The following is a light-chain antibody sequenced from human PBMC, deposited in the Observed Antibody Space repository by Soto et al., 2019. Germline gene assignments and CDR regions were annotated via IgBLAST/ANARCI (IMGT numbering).Light chain of an antibody. CDR1: QSMSSSY. Sequence: EIVLTQSPGTLSLSPEERATLSCRASQSMSSSYLAWYQQKPGQAPRLLIYAASTRATGIPDRFSGSGSETDFTLTISRLEPEDFAVYYCQQFGGSPLFTFGPGTKVDV. CDR3: QQFGGSPLFT. V-gene: IGKV3-20*01. J-gene: IGKJ3*01. CDR2: AAS.